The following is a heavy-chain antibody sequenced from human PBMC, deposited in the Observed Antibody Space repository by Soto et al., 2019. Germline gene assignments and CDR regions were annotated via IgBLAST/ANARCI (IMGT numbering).Heavy chain of an antibody. CDR1: GFSLSTSGVG. J-gene: IGHJ4*02. CDR2: IYWADSK. D-gene: IGHD3-10*01. V-gene: IGHV2-5*02. Sequence: QITLKESGPTLVKHTQTLTLTCTFSGFSLSTSGVGVGWIRQPPGKALEWLAVIYWADSKTYSPYLKSRLTIPKDTSRDQVVLTMTNMDPVDTATYYCAHKGSGSRAIDYWGQGALVTVSS. CDR3: AHKGSGSRAIDY.